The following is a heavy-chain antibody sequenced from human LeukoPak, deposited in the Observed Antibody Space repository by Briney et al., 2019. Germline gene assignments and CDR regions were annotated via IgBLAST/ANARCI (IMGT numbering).Heavy chain of an antibody. CDR1: GRSISSSSYY. CDR3: ARDRIPRGYSYVSYNWFDP. V-gene: IGHV4-39*07. D-gene: IGHD5-18*01. Sequence: SETLSLTCTVSGRSISSSSYYWGWIRQPPGKGLEWIGSIYYSGSTYYNPSLKSRVTISVDTSKNQFSLKLSSVTAADTAVYYCARDRIPRGYSYVSYNWFDPWGQGTLVTVSS. CDR2: IYYSGST. J-gene: IGHJ5*02.